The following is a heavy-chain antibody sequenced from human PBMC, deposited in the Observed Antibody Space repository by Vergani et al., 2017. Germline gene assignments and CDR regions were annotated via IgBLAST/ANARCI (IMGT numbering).Heavy chain of an antibody. D-gene: IGHD2-2*01. CDR3: ARPQGDCSSTSCPGYWFDP. CDR1: GGSISSSSYY. Sequence: QLQLQESGPGLVKPSETLSLTCTVSGGSISSSSYYWGWIRQPPGKGLEWSGGISYSGSTYYNPSLKSLVTISVDKSKNQFSLKLSSVTAADTAVYYCARPQGDCSSTSCPGYWFDPWGQGTLVTVSS. V-gene: IGHV4-39*01. J-gene: IGHJ5*02. CDR2: ISYSGST.